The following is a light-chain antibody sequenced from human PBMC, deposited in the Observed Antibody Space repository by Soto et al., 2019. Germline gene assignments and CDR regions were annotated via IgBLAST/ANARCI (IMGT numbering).Light chain of an antibody. CDR3: SSYTSSSTRV. V-gene: IGLV2-14*01. J-gene: IGLJ1*01. Sequence: QSVLTQPASVSGSPGQSITISCTGTSSDVGGYNYVSWYQQHPGKAPKLMIYDVSNRPSGVSNRFSGSKSGNTASLTISGLQAEDEADIYCSSYTSSSTRVFGTGTKVTVL. CDR2: DVS. CDR1: SSDVGGYNY.